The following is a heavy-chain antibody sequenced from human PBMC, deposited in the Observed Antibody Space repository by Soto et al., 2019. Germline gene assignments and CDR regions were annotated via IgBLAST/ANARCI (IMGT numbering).Heavy chain of an antibody. Sequence: QVHLQQSGPGLVNPSETLSLTCTVSGGSMSSYDWTWIRQPAGKGLEWIGRVYSSGGTHYNPSLKSRVTISLDTSKNQFSLRLLSVTDADKAVYYCARGQRFSDWFDPWGQGTLVTVSS. CDR2: VYSSGGT. CDR3: ARGQRFSDWFDP. CDR1: GGSMSSYD. J-gene: IGHJ5*02. V-gene: IGHV4-4*07. D-gene: IGHD3-3*01.